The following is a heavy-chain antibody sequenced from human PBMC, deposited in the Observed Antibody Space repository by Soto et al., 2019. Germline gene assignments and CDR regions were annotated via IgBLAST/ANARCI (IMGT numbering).Heavy chain of an antibody. J-gene: IGHJ5*02. CDR2: ISYSGST. CDR3: ARVPSP. V-gene: IGHV4-59*12. Sequence: SETLSLTCTVSGGSRNSYFWTWIRQTPGKGLEWIGYISYSGSTYYNPSLQSRLTMSVDKTKNQFSLKLSSVTAADTAVYYCARVPSPWGQGTLVTVS. CDR1: GGSRNSYF.